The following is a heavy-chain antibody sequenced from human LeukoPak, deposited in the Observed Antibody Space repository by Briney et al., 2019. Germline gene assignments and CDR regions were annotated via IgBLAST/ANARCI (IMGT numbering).Heavy chain of an antibody. D-gene: IGHD3-22*01. CDR3: ARTLGYDSSGYYYYYYYMDV. CDR1: GGSFSGYY. V-gene: IGHV4-34*01. Sequence: SETLSLTCAVYGGSFSGYYWSWIRQPPGKGLEWIGEINHSGSTNYSPSLKSRVTISVDTSKNQFSLKLSSVTAADTAVYYCARTLGYDSSGYYYYYYYMDVWGKGTTVTVSS. CDR2: INHSGST. J-gene: IGHJ6*03.